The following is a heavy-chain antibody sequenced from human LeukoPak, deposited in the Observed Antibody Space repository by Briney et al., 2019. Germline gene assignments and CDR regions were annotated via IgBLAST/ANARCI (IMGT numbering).Heavy chain of an antibody. Sequence: SETLSLTCTVSGGSVSSGSYYWSWIRQPPGKGLEWIGYIYYSGSTNYNPSLKSRVTISVDTSKNQFSLKLSSVTAADTAVYYCAASREVYYGSGSYLPFDYWGQGTLVTVSS. D-gene: IGHD3-10*01. CDR2: IYYSGST. V-gene: IGHV4-61*01. CDR1: GGSVSSGSYY. J-gene: IGHJ4*02. CDR3: AASREVYYGSGSYLPFDY.